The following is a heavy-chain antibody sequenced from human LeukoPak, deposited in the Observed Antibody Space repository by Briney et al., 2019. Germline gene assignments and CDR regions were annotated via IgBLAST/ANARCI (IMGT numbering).Heavy chain of an antibody. V-gene: IGHV3-23*01. CDR2: ISGSGDST. CDR1: GFTVSSNY. Sequence: GGSLRLSCAASGFTVSSNYMSWVRQAPGKGLEWVSAISGSGDSTYYPDSVKGRFTISRDNSKNTLYLQMNSPRVEDTAVYYCANHVRYYYMDVWGKGTTVTVSS. CDR3: ANHVRYYYMDV. J-gene: IGHJ6*03.